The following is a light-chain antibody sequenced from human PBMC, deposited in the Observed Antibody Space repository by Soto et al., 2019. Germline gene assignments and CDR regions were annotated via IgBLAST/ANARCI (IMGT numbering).Light chain of an antibody. CDR1: GSNIGSNF. CDR3: ATWDDSLSGWV. J-gene: IGLJ3*02. Sequence: QSVLTQPPSASGTPGQRVTISCSGRGSNIGSNFVYWYQHLPGTTPKLLIFSYNQRPSGVPDRFSGSKSGTSASLAISGLRSEDEADYYCATWDDSLSGWVFGGGTKVTVL. CDR2: SYN. V-gene: IGLV1-47*02.